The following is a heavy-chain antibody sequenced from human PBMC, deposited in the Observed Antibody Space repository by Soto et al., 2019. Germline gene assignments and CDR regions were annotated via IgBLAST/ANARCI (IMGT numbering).Heavy chain of an antibody. CDR2: IYYSGST. CDR1: GGSISSSSYY. V-gene: IGHV4-39*01. CDR3: ARHVGGAAMFDY. D-gene: IGHD3-16*01. Sequence: QLQLQESGPGLVKPSETLSLTCTVSGGSISSSSYYWGWIRQPPGKGLEWIGSIYYSGSTYYNPSLKSRVTISVDTSKNQFSLKLSSVTAADTAVYYCARHVGGAAMFDYWGQGTLVTVSS. J-gene: IGHJ4*02.